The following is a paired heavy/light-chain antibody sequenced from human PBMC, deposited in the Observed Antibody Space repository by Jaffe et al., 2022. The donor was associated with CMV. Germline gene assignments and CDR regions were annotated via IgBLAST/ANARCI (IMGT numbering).Heavy chain of an antibody. CDR2: ISSSGSTI. V-gene: IGHV3-11*01. CDR1: GFTFSDYY. CDR3: ARIVGATLRYYYGMDV. Sequence: QVQLVESGGGLVKPGGSLRLSCAASGFTFSDYYMSWIRQAPGKGLEWVSYISSSGSTIYYADSVKGRFTISRDNAKNSLYLQMNSLRAEDTAVYYCARIVGATLRYYYGMDVWGQGTTVTVSS. J-gene: IGHJ6*02. D-gene: IGHD1-26*01.
Light chain of an antibody. Sequence: IQLTQSPSSLSASVGDRVTITCRASQGISSYLAWYQQKPGKAPKLLIYAASTLQSGVPSRFSGSGSGTDFTLTISSLQPEDFATYYCQQLNSYPPSLTFGGGTKVEIK. CDR1: QGISSY. V-gene: IGKV1-9*01. CDR2: AAS. CDR3: QQLNSYPPSLT. J-gene: IGKJ4*01.